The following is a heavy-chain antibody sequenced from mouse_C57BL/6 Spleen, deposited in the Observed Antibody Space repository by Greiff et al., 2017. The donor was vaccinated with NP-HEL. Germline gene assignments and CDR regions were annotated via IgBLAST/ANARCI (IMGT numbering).Heavy chain of an antibody. CDR1: GFNIKDDY. J-gene: IGHJ3*01. D-gene: IGHD3-2*02. CDR3: TTYSSGYASFAY. V-gene: IGHV14-4*01. Sequence: VQLKESGAELVRPGASVKLSCTASGFNIKDDYMHWVKQRPEQGLEWIGWIDPENGDTEYASKFQGKATITADTSSNTAYLQLSSLTSEDTAVYYCTTYSSGYASFAYWGQGTLVTVSA. CDR2: IDPENGDT.